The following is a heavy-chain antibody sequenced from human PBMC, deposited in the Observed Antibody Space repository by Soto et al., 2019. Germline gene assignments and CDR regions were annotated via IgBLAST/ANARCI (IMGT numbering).Heavy chain of an antibody. Sequence: QVQLQQWGAGLLKPSETLSLTCAVYGGSFSGYYWSWIRQPPGKGLEWIGEINHSGSTNYNPSLKSRVTISVATSKNRSSLKLSSVTPADTAVYYCARRIAAAAHDWFDPWGQGTLVTVSS. J-gene: IGHJ5*02. CDR3: ARRIAAAAHDWFDP. CDR1: GGSFSGYY. CDR2: INHSGST. V-gene: IGHV4-34*01. D-gene: IGHD6-13*01.